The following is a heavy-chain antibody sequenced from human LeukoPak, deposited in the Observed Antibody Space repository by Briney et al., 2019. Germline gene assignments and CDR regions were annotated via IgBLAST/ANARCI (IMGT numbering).Heavy chain of an antibody. V-gene: IGHV3-74*01. CDR1: GFSFISYE. CDR3: ARELPREVTLDY. Sequence: GGSLRLSCAASGFSFISYEMQWARPPPGKGLVWVSRINTDGARTSYADSVKGRFTISRDNAKNTLYLQMNSLRAEDTAKYYCARELPREVTLDYWGQGTLVTVSS. J-gene: IGHJ4*02. D-gene: IGHD2-21*02. CDR2: INTDGART.